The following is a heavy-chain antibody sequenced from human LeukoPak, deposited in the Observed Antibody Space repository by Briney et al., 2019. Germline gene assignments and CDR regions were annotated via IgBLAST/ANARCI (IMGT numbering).Heavy chain of an antibody. D-gene: IGHD6-19*01. CDR1: GFTVSSNY. CDR2: IYSGGST. CDR3: ARGGSGWYGFLDY. J-gene: IGHJ4*02. V-gene: IGHV3-66*01. Sequence: PGGSLRLSCAASGFTVSSNYMSWVRQAPGKGLEWVSVIYSGGSTYYADSVKGRFTISRDNSKNTLYLQMNSLRAEDTAVYYCARGGSGWYGFLDYWGQGTLVTVSS.